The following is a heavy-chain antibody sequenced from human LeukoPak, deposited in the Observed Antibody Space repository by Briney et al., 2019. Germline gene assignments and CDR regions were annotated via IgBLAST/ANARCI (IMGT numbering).Heavy chain of an antibody. CDR1: GFTFSTYG. V-gene: IGHV3-33*01. J-gene: IGHJ4*02. CDR3: ARGPGITAAGTFTSFFDY. Sequence: QTGGSLRLSCAASGFTFSTYGMHWVRQAPGKGLEWVAIIWYDGSNKYYADSVKGRFIISRDNSKNTLYLQMNSLRAEDTAVYYCARGPGITAAGTFTSFFDYRGQGTLVTVSS. CDR2: IWYDGSNK. D-gene: IGHD6-13*01.